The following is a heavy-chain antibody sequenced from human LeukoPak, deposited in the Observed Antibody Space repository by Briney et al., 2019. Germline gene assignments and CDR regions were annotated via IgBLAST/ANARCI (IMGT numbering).Heavy chain of an antibody. J-gene: IGHJ4*02. D-gene: IGHD4-17*01. V-gene: IGHV1-69*01. Sequence: SVKVSCKASGGTFSSYAISWVRQAPGQGLEWMGGIIPIFGTANYAQKFQGRVTITADESTSTAYMELSSLRSEDTAVYYCARARKDYGDYENPDYWGQGTLVTVSS. CDR3: ARARKDYGDYENPDY. CDR1: GGTFSSYA. CDR2: IIPIFGTA.